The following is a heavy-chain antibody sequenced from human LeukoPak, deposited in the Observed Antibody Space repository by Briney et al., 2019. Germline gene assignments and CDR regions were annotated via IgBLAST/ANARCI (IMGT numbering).Heavy chain of an antibody. Sequence: GRSLRLSCAASGFTFSNYGMHWVRQAPGKGLEWVAVIWYDGSNEYYADSVKGRFTISRDNSKNTLYLQMKSLRADDTAGDYCARSGYSSGWYGDYWGQGTLVTVSS. CDR1: GFTFSNYG. CDR3: ARSGYSSGWYGDY. D-gene: IGHD6-19*01. CDR2: IWYDGSNE. V-gene: IGHV3-33*01. J-gene: IGHJ4*02.